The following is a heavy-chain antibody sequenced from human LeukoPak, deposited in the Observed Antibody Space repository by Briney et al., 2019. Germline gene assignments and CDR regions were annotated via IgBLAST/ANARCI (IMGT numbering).Heavy chain of an antibody. D-gene: IGHD3-22*01. CDR3: ARGTYYYDSSGYYLFDY. V-gene: IGHV3-21*01. CDR2: ISSSSSYI. J-gene: IGHJ4*02. Sequence: GGSLRLSCAASGFIFTDYGMHWVRQAPGKGLEWVSSISSSSSYIYYADSVKGRFTISRDNAKNSLYLQMNSLRAEDTAVYYYARGTYYYDSSGYYLFDYWGQGTLVTVSS. CDR1: GFIFTDYG.